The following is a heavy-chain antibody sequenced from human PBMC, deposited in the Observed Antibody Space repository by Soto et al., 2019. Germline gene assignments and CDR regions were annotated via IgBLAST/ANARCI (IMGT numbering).Heavy chain of an antibody. V-gene: IGHV3-30*18. J-gene: IGHJ6*02. CDR2: ISYDGRNK. CDR3: AKPRVDITMVRGVIITYYYYYGMDV. CDR1: GFTFSSYG. D-gene: IGHD3-10*01. Sequence: PGGSLRLSGAASGFTFSSYGMHWVRQAPGKGLEGGAVISYDGRNKDYADSVKGRFTISRDNSKNTLYLQMNSLRAEDTAVYYCAKPRVDITMVRGVIITYYYYYGMDVWGQGTTVTVSS.